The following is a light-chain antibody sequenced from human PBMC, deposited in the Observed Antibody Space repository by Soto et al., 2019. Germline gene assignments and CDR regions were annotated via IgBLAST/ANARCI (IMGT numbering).Light chain of an antibody. J-gene: IGKJ1*01. CDR1: QDISRA. V-gene: IGKV1D-13*01. CDR2: DAS. Sequence: AIHLTQSPSSLSASVGDRVTITCRASQDISRALAWYQQKPGKAPKLLIYDASTLRGGVTSRFSGSGSGTDFTLTISSLQPEDFATYYCQQFNNYFRTFGQGTKVEIK. CDR3: QQFNNYFRT.